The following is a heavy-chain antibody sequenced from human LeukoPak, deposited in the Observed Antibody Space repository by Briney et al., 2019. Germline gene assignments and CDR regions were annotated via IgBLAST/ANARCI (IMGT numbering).Heavy chain of an antibody. CDR3: GRHQHSGSYGAFDI. D-gene: IGHD1-26*01. V-gene: IGHV5-51*01. J-gene: IGHJ3*02. CDR2: IYPGDSDT. Sequence: GESLKISCKVSGYTFTSYWIGWVRQMPGKGLEWMGIIYPGDSDTRYSPSFQGQVTISADKSITTAYLQWSSLKASDTAMYYCGRHQHSGSYGAFDIWGQGTMVTVSS. CDR1: GYTFTSYW.